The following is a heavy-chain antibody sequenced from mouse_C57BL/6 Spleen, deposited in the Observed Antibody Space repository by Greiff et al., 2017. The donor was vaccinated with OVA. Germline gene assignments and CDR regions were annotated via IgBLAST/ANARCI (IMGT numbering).Heavy chain of an antibody. V-gene: IGHV1-52*01. D-gene: IGHD1-1*01. Sequence: QVQLQQPGAELVRPGSSVKLSCKASGYTFTSYWMHWVKQRPIQGLEWIGNIDPSDSETHYNQKFKDKATLTVDKSSSTAYMQLSSLTSEDSAVYYCASCTTVVAPFDYWGQGTTLTVSS. CDR2: IDPSDSET. CDR1: GYTFTSYW. CDR3: ASCTTVVAPFDY. J-gene: IGHJ2*01.